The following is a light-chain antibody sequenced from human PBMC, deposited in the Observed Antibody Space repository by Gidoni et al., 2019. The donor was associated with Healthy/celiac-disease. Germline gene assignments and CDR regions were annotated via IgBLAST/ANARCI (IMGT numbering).Light chain of an antibody. CDR3: QQYNNWPWT. CDR2: GAS. V-gene: IGKV3-15*01. Sequence: EIVMTQYPATLSVSPGERATLACRASQSVSSNLAGYQKKTGQAPRLLIYGASTSATGIPASFSGSGSGTDFTLTISSLQSEDFAVYYCQQYNNWPWTFGQGTKVEIK. CDR1: QSVSSN. J-gene: IGKJ1*01.